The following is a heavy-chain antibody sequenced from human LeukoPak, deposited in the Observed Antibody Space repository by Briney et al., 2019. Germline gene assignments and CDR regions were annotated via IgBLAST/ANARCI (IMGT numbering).Heavy chain of an antibody. Sequence: GGSLRLSCAASGFTFSSYEMNWVRQAPGKGLEWVSYISSSSSYIYYADSVKGRFTISRDNAKNSLYLQMNSLRAEDTAVYYCASSGWTAEYFQHWGQGTLVTVSS. J-gene: IGHJ1*01. D-gene: IGHD6-19*01. V-gene: IGHV3-21*05. CDR3: ASSGWTAEYFQH. CDR2: ISSSSSYI. CDR1: GFTFSSYE.